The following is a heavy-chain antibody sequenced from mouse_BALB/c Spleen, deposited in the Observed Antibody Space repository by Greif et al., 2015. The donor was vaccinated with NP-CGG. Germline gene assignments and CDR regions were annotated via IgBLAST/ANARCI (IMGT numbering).Heavy chain of an antibody. J-gene: IGHJ4*01. D-gene: IGHD1-1*01. Sequence: EEQLQQSGAELVKPGASVKLSCTASGFNIKDTYMHWVKQRPEQGLEWIGRIDPANGNTKYDPKFQGKATITADASSNTAYLQLSSLTSEDTAVYYCASHLTTVVAYYYAMDYWGQGTSVTVSS. CDR1: GFNIKDTY. CDR3: ASHLTTVVAYYYAMDY. V-gene: IGHV14-3*02. CDR2: IDPANGNT.